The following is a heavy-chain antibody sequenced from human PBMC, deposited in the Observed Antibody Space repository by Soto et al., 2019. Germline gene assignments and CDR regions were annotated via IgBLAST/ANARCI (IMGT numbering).Heavy chain of an antibody. J-gene: IGHJ4*02. V-gene: IGHV3-23*01. CDR1: GFTFSSYA. D-gene: IGHD3-9*01. CDR3: AHLNDILRYYFDY. CDR2: ISGSGGST. Sequence: PGGSLRLSCAASGFTFSSYAMSWVRQAPGKGLEWVSAISGSGGSTYYADSVKGRFTISRDNSKNTLYLQMTNMDPVDTATYYCAHLNDILRYYFDYWGQGTLVTVSS.